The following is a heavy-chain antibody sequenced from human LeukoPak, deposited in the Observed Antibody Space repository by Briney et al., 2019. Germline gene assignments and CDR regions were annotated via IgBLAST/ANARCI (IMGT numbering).Heavy chain of an antibody. CDR1: KYTYEDYA. D-gene: IGHD2-2*01. Sequence: PGGSLRLSXAASKYTYEDYAMNWMRQAPGKGLEWVSLISWDGGSTYYADSVKGQFTISRDNRKNSLYLQMNSLRAEDTALYYCAKSVVGEDAFDIWGQRTMVTVSS. V-gene: IGHV3-43D*03. J-gene: IGHJ3*02. CDR3: AKSVVGEDAFDI. CDR2: ISWDGGST.